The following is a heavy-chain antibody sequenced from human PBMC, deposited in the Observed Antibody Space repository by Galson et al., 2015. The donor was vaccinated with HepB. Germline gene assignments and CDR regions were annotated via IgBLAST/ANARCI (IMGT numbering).Heavy chain of an antibody. CDR1: GSTFTNYD. J-gene: IGHJ4*02. CDR3: ARQYCTSIRCHIGQDY. CDR2: MNSNSGHT. D-gene: IGHD2-2*02. Sequence: SVKVSCKASGSTFTNYDIIWVRQAIGQGLEWMGWMNSNSGHTGYAQKFQDRVTMTRDTSITTAYMELSSLRSEDTAVYYCARQYCTSIRCHIGQDYWGQGTLVTVSS. V-gene: IGHV1-8*01.